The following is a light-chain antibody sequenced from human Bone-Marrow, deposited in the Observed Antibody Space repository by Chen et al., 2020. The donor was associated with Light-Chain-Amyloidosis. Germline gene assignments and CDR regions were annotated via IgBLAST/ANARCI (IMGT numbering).Light chain of an antibody. J-gene: IGKJ2*01. CDR1: QNLVYASNKKSC. CDR2: WAS. V-gene: IGKV4-1*01. CDR3: QQYYSTLYT. Sequence: DLVMTQSPHSLAVSLGERATINCKSSQNLVYASNKKSCLAWYQQKPGQPPKLLIYWASTRESGVPDRVSGSGSGTDCTLTISSLQSEDVAVYYCQQYYSTLYTFGQGTKLEVK.